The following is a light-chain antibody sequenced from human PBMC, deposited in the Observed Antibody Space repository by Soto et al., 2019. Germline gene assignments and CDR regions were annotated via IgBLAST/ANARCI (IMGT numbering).Light chain of an antibody. CDR3: QKYNSAPWT. J-gene: IGKJ1*01. V-gene: IGKV1-27*01. Sequence: DIQMTPPPSSLSTSVVDRVTITCRASQGISNYLAWYQQKPGKVPKLLIYAASTLQSGVPSRFSGSGSGTDFTLTISSLQPEDVATYYCQKYNSAPWTFGQGTKVYIK. CDR2: AAS. CDR1: QGISNY.